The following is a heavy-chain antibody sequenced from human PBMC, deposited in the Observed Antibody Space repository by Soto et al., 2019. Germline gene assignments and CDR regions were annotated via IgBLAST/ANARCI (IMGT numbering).Heavy chain of an antibody. CDR3: ARYSKAGTFDY. J-gene: IGHJ4*02. CDR1: GYTFTSYA. V-gene: IGHV1-3*01. CDR2: INAGNGNT. Sequence: AASVKVSCKASGYTFTSYAMHWVRQAPGQRLEWMGWINAGNGNTKYSQKFQGRVTITRDTSASTAYMELSSLRSEDTAVYYCARYSKAGTFDYWGQGTLVTVSS. D-gene: IGHD6-19*01.